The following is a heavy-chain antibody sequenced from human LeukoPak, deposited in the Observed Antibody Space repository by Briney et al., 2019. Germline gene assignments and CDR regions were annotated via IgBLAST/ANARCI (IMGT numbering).Heavy chain of an antibody. V-gene: IGHV4-61*02. CDR1: GGSISSGSYY. CDR3: RLVPSEFSDY. D-gene: IGHD6-6*01. Sequence: PSETLSLTCTVSGGSISSGSYYWSWIRQPAGKGLEWIGRIYTSGSTNYNPSLKSRVTISVDTSKNQFSLKLSSVTAADTAVYYCRLVPSEFSDYWGQGTLVTVSS. CDR2: IYTSGST. J-gene: IGHJ4*02.